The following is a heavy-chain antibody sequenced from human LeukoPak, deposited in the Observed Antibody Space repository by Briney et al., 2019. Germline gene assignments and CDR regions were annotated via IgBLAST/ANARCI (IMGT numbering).Heavy chain of an antibody. CDR3: ARDLLPPASYDAFDI. D-gene: IGHD2-2*01. CDR1: GFTVSSNY. V-gene: IGHV3-66*01. J-gene: IGHJ3*02. CDR2: IYSGGST. Sequence: GGSLRLSCAASGFTVSSNYMSWVRQAPGKGLEWVSVIYSGGSTYYADSVKGRFTISRDNSKSTLYLQMNSLRAEDTAVYYCARDLLPPASYDAFDIWGQGTMVTVSS.